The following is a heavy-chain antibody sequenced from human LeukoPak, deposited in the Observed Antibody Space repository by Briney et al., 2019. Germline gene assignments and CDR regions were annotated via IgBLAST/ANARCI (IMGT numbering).Heavy chain of an antibody. Sequence: PSETLSLTCAVYGGSFSGYSWSWIRQPPGKGLEWIGEINHSGSTNYNPSLKSRVTISVDTSKNQFSLKLSSVTAADTAVYYCASRSSSWLGFWFDPWGQGTLVSVRS. D-gene: IGHD6-13*01. CDR3: ASRSSSWLGFWFDP. CDR1: GGSFSGYS. V-gene: IGHV4-34*01. CDR2: INHSGST. J-gene: IGHJ5*02.